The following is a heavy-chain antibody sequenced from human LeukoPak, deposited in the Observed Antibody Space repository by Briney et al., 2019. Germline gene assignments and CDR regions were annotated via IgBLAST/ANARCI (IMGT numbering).Heavy chain of an antibody. J-gene: IGHJ6*03. D-gene: IGHD6-13*01. CDR3: ARETAAAGYYYYYYMDV. Sequence: ASVKVSCKASGYTFTSYGISWVRQAPGQGLEWTGWISAYNGNTNYAQKLQGRVTMTTDTSTSTAYMELRSLRSDDTAVYYCARETAAAGYYYYYYMDVWGKGTTVTISS. CDR2: ISAYNGNT. V-gene: IGHV1-18*01. CDR1: GYTFTSYG.